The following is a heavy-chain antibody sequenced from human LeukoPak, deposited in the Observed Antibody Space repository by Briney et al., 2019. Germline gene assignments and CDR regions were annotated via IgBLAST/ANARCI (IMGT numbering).Heavy chain of an antibody. V-gene: IGHV1-2*02. CDR2: INPNSGDT. Sequence: ASVKVSCKASGYTFTDYYIHWVRQAPGQGLEWMGWINPNSGDTNYAQNFQGRVTMTRDTPISTAYMELSRLTSDDMAVYYCAREIAVTGTKAFDVWGQGTMVTVSS. CDR1: GYTFTDYY. CDR3: AREIAVTGTKAFDV. D-gene: IGHD6-19*01. J-gene: IGHJ3*01.